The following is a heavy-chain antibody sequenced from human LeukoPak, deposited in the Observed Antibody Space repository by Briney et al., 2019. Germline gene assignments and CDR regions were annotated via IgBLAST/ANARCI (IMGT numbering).Heavy chain of an antibody. CDR1: GFTFNNYW. Sequence: GGSLRLSCAASGFTFNNYWMTWVRQAPGKGLEWVANIKQDGSEKYYVDSLKGRFTISRDNAKISLYLQMNSLRAEDTAVYYCARLFYYDSGSASLDYWGQGTLVTVSS. V-gene: IGHV3-7*01. CDR3: ARLFYYDSGSASLDY. CDR2: IKQDGSEK. J-gene: IGHJ4*02. D-gene: IGHD3-10*01.